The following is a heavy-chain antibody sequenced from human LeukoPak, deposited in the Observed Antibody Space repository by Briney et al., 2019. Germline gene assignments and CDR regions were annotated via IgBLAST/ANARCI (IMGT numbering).Heavy chain of an antibody. CDR3: ARDYYDILTANRQTKSSYFDY. V-gene: IGHV3-23*01. D-gene: IGHD3-9*01. J-gene: IGHJ4*02. CDR1: GFTFSNYA. Sequence: GGSLRLSCGASGFTFSNYAMSWVRQAPGKGLEWVSATSRGGGNTVYADSVKGRFTISRDNAKNTLYLQMNSLRAEDTAVYYCARDYYDILTANRQTKSSYFDYWGQGTLVTVSS. CDR2: TSRGGGNT.